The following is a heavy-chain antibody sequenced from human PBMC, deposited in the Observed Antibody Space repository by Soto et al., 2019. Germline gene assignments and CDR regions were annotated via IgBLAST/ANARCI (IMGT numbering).Heavy chain of an antibody. CDR3: ARNGALDY. V-gene: IGHV4-30-4*01. CDR1: GGSISSGDYY. CDR2: ILFSGTT. D-gene: IGHD2-8*01. J-gene: IGHJ4*02. Sequence: QVQLQESGPGLVKPSQTLSLTCTVSGGSISSGDYYWSWIRQPPGKGLEWIGYILFSGTTNYNPSLESRLTISVDTSKNQFSLKLTSVTAADTAVYYCARNGALDYWGRGTLVTVSS.